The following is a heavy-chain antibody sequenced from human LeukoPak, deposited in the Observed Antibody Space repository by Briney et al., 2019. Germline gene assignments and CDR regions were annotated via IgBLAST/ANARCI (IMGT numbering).Heavy chain of an antibody. CDR2: ISYSGST. CDR1: GGSISNSNYC. J-gene: IGHJ6*02. Sequence: SETLSLTCTVSGGSISNSNYCWGWIRQPPGKGLEWIGSISYSGSTYYNPSLKSRVSISVDTSKNQFSLKVTSVTAADTAVFYCARHYVDIRTVGASYYYCGLDVWGQGTTVTVSS. V-gene: IGHV4-39*01. CDR3: ARHYVDIRTVGASYYYCGLDV. D-gene: IGHD3-16*02.